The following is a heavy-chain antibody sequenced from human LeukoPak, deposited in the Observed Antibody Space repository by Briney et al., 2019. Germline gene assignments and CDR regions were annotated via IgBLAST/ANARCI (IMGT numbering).Heavy chain of an antibody. J-gene: IGHJ4*02. CDR2: ISGSGGST. Sequence: GGSLRLSCAASGFTFSSYAMSWVRQAPGKGLEWVSAISGSGGSTYYADSVKGRFTISSDNSKNTLYLQMNSLRAEDTAVYYCAKPYYYDSSGHPVFDYWGQGTLVTVSS. V-gene: IGHV3-23*01. D-gene: IGHD3-22*01. CDR1: GFTFSSYA. CDR3: AKPYYYDSSGHPVFDY.